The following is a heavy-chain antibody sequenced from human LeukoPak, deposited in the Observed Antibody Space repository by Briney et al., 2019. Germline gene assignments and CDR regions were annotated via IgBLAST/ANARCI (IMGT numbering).Heavy chain of an antibody. Sequence: ASVKVSCKASGYTFTSYAMHWVRQAPGQRLEWMGWINAGNGNTKYSQKFQGRVTITRDTSASTAYMELGSLRSEDTAVYYCAREDGVVSSDYGMDVWGQGTTVTVSS. D-gene: IGHD3-3*01. CDR1: GYTFTSYA. J-gene: IGHJ6*02. V-gene: IGHV1-3*01. CDR2: INAGNGNT. CDR3: AREDGVVSSDYGMDV.